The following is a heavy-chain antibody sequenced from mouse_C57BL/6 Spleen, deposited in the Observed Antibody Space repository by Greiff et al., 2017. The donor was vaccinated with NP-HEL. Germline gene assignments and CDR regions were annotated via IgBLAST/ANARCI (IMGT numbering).Heavy chain of an antibody. D-gene: IGHD2-1*01. CDR1: GFTFSSYA. Sequence: EVKLMESGEGLVKPGGSLKLSCAASGFTFSSYAMSWVRQTPEKRLEWVAYISRGGDYTYYADTVKGRFTISRDNARNTLYLQMSTLKSEDTAMYYCTREDYGNLYVYFDVWGTGTTVTVSS. J-gene: IGHJ1*03. CDR2: ISRGGDYT. CDR3: TREDYGNLYVYFDV. V-gene: IGHV5-9-1*02.